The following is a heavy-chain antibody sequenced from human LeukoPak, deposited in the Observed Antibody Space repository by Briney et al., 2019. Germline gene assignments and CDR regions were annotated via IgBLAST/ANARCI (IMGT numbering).Heavy chain of an antibody. CDR3: ARHIRDYCDSSGYYYFFDY. J-gene: IGHJ4*02. CDR1: GGSISSSSYY. CDR2: IYYSGST. Sequence: SETLSLTCTVSGGSISSSSYYWGWIRQPPGKGLEWIGSIYYSGSTYYNPSLKSRVTISVDTSKNQFSLKLSSVTAADTAVYYCARHIRDYCDSSGYYYFFDYWGQGTLVTVSS. D-gene: IGHD3-22*01. V-gene: IGHV4-39*01.